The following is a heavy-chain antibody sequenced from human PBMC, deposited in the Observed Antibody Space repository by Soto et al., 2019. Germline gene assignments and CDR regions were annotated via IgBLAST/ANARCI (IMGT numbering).Heavy chain of an antibody. CDR1: GFTFSDSA. CDR2: ISASGYST. CDR3: AKMGRDAYKPIDS. V-gene: IGHV3-23*01. Sequence: PGGSLRLSCAASGFTFSDSAMGGVRQAPGKGLEWVSSISASGYSTYYADSVKGRFTISRDTSKNTLYLQTNSLRAEDTAMYYCAKMGRDAYKPIDSWGQGSLVTVS. D-gene: IGHD3-16*01. J-gene: IGHJ4*02.